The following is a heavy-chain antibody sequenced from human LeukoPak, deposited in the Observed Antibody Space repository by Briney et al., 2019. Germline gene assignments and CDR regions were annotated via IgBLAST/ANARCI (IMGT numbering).Heavy chain of an antibody. D-gene: IGHD3-22*01. CDR3: AKDPGYYYDSSGYIDY. V-gene: IGHV3-9*01. J-gene: IGHJ4*02. CDR1: GFTFDDYA. CDR2: ISWNSGSI. Sequence: PGRSLRLSCAASGFTFDDYAMHWVRQAPGKVLEWVSGISWNSGSIGYADSVKGRFTISRDNAKNSLYLQMNSLRAEDTALYYCAKDPGYYYDSSGYIDYWGQGTLVTVSS.